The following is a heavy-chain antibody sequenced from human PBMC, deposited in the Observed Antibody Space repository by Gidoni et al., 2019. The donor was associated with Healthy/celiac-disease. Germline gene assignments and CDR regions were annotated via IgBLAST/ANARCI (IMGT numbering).Heavy chain of an antibody. CDR3: ARLDYYDSSGYWS. V-gene: IGHV4-34*01. CDR2: INHSGNT. CDR1: GGSFSGYY. D-gene: IGHD3-22*01. J-gene: IGHJ4*02. Sequence: QVQLQQWGAGLLKPSETLSLTCAVYGGSFSGYYWSWIRQPPGKGLEWIGEINHSGNTNYDPSLKSRVNISVDTSKNQFSLKLSSVTAADTAVYYCARLDYYDSSGYWSWGQGTLVTVSS.